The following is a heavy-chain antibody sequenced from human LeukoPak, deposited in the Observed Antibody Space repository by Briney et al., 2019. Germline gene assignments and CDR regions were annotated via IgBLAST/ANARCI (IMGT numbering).Heavy chain of an antibody. CDR1: GYSFTSYW. CDR3: ARARVFGVVTPSAI. CDR2: ISAYNGNT. V-gene: IGHV1-18*04. Sequence: GESLKISCKGSGYSFTSYWIGWVRQAPGQGLEWMGWISAYNGNTNYAQKLQGRVTMTTDTSTSTAYMELRSLRSDDTAVYYCARARVFGVVTPSAIWGQGTMVTVSS. D-gene: IGHD3-3*01. J-gene: IGHJ3*02.